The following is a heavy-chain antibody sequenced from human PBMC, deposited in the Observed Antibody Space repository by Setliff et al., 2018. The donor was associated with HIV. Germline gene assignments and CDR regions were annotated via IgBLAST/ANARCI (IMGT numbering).Heavy chain of an antibody. CDR3: AGADYSDTSGYYSNFDY. D-gene: IGHD3-22*01. V-gene: IGHV4-59*11. CDR1: GGSISSHY. Sequence: SETLSLTCTVSGGSISSHYWSWIRQPPGKGLEWIGYVYYSGITNYNVSLKSRVTISVDTSKNQFSLKLRSVTAADTAVYYCAGADYSDTSGYYSNFDYWGQGTLVTVSS. J-gene: IGHJ4*02. CDR2: VYYSGIT.